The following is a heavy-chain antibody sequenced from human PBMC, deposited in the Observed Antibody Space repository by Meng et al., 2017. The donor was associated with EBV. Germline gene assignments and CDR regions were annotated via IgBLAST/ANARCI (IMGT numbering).Heavy chain of an antibody. CDR2: VHYTGST. V-gene: IGHV4-39*01. J-gene: IGHJ5*02. D-gene: IGHD6-19*01. CDR3: ARPFPSWQSPRLDPFGA. Sequence: QLQLRELGPGQVKPSETLSRTCTVSGDSISSFYYWGWIRQPPGRGLEWIGSVHYTGSTYYSPSLKSRVTVSVDTSKNQFSLRLTSVTAADTAVYYCARPFPSWQSPRLDPFGAWGQGTLVTVSS. CDR1: GDSISSFYY.